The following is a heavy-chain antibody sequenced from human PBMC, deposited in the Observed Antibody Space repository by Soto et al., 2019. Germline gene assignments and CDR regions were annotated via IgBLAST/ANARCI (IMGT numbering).Heavy chain of an antibody. CDR2: IIPIIGIA. CDR1: GGTFSSYA. Sequence: QVQLVQSGAEVKTPGSSVKVSCKASGGTFSSYASSWVRQAHGQGLEWMGGIIPIIGIANYAQKCQGRDTITADESTSTAYMELVSLRSEDTAVYYCARALEWQQGAGMDVWVQRTTVTVSS. V-gene: IGHV1-69*01. D-gene: IGHD6-13*01. CDR3: ARALEWQQGAGMDV. J-gene: IGHJ6*02.